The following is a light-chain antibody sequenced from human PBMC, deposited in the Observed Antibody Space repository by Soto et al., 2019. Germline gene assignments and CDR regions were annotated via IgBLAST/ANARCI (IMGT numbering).Light chain of an antibody. V-gene: IGLV2-8*01. CDR1: STDVGNYNY. J-gene: IGLJ3*02. Sequence: QSALTQPPSASGSPGQSLTISCTGTSTDVGNYNYVSWYQQHPGKAPKLMISDVNRRPSGVPDRFSGSKSGNTASLTVSGLQAEDEADYYCSSYAGSNNWVFGGGTQLTVL. CDR2: DVN. CDR3: SSYAGSNNWV.